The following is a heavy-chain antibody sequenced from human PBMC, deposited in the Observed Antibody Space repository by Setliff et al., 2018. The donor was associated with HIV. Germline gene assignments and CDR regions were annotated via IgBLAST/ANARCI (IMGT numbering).Heavy chain of an antibody. J-gene: IGHJ3*02. CDR3: ARGGDRMQIWSRFPFDI. CDR1: GYTFNNYA. D-gene: IGHD3-10*01. V-gene: IGHV7-4-1*02. CDR2: INTNTGSP. Sequence: SFHFSCPASGYTFNNYALYWVRQAPGQGFEWMGWINTNTGSPTYAQGFTRRFVFSLDPSVRTAYLQITGLKAEDTAVYYCARGGDRMQIWSRFPFDIWGQGTMVTVSS.